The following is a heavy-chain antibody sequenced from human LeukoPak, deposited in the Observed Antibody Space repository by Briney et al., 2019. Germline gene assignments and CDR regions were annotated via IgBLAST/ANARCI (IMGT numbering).Heavy chain of an antibody. J-gene: IGHJ3*02. D-gene: IGHD2-8*01. CDR2: IYYSGST. Sequence: SETLSLTCTVSGGSISTYYWSWVRQPPGKGLEWIGYIYYSGSTYYNPSLKSRVTISVDTSKNQFSLKLNSVTAADTAVYYCARLYDSFRAFDIWGQGTNITVSS. V-gene: IGHV4-59*12. CDR1: GGSISTYY. CDR3: ARLYDSFRAFDI.